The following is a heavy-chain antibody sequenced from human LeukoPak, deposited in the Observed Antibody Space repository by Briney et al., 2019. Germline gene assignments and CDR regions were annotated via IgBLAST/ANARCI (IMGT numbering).Heavy chain of an antibody. V-gene: IGHV4-34*01. CDR2: INHSGST. J-gene: IGHJ6*03. D-gene: IGHD5-18*01. CDR3: ARVKRGYSLYYMDV. Sequence: SETLSLTCAVYGGSFSGYYWSWIRQPPGKGLEWIGEINHSGSTNYNPSLKSRVTISVDTSKNQFSLKLSSVTAADTAVYYCARVKRGYSLYYMDVWGKGTTVTVSS. CDR1: GGSFSGYY.